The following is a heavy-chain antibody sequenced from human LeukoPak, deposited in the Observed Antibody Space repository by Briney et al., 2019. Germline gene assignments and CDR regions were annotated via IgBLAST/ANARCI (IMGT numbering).Heavy chain of an antibody. CDR1: GASTRSGDYY. CDR3: ARDCSGGSCYGAFDI. J-gene: IGHJ3*02. V-gene: IGHV4-30-4*01. D-gene: IGHD2-15*01. CDR2: IYDSGST. Sequence: SQTLSLTCTVSGASTRSGDYYWSWIRQPPGKGLEWIGYIYDSGSTYYNPSLKSRITISVDTSENRFSLKLSSVTATDTAVYYCARDCSGGSCYGAFDIWGQGTMVTVSS.